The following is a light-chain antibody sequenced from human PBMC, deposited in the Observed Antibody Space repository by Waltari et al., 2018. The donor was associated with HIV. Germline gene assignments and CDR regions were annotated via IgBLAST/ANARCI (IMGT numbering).Light chain of an antibody. CDR1: NIGGKS. V-gene: IGLV3-21*02. CDR3: QSFDSSLTTSGVI. CDR2: GDR. J-gene: IGLJ2*01. Sequence: SYVLTQPPSVSVAPGQTARITCGGNNIGGKSVQWYQQKPGQAPVLVVYGDRDRPSGIPGRLSGSNSGNTATLTISRVEAGDEAHYYCQSFDSSLTTSGVIFGGGTKLTVL.